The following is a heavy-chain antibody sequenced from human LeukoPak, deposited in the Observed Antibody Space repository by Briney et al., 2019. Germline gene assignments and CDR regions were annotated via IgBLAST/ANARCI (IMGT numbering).Heavy chain of an antibody. D-gene: IGHD3-22*01. V-gene: IGHV5-51*01. CDR1: GYSFTSYW. CDR2: IYPGDSDT. J-gene: IGHJ4*02. Sequence: GASLKISCKGSGYSFTSYWIGWVRQMPGKGLEWMGIIYPGDSDTRYSPSFQGQVTISADKSISTAYLQWSSLKASDTAMYYCARGKGTMIVVVNFDYWGQGTLVTVSS. CDR3: ARGKGTMIVVVNFDY.